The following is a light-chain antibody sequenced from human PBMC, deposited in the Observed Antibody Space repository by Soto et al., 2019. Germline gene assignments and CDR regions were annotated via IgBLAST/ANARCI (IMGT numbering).Light chain of an antibody. CDR3: SSYTSISTLYV. J-gene: IGLJ1*01. Sequence: QSVLTQPASVSGSPGQSITISCTGTNSDVGGYNYVSWYQQHPGKAPELMIYEVSHRPSGVSNRFSGSKSDNTASLTISGLQAEDEADYYCSSYTSISTLYVFGTGTKGTGL. CDR2: EVS. CDR1: NSDVGGYNY. V-gene: IGLV2-14*01.